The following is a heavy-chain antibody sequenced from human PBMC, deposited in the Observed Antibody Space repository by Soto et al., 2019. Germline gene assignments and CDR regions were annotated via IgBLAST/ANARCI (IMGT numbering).Heavy chain of an antibody. D-gene: IGHD3-9*01. CDR3: ARDLGYDILTGYYWGDAFDI. CDR1: GFTFSSYW. J-gene: IGHJ3*02. CDR2: IKQDGSEK. V-gene: IGHV3-7*05. Sequence: GGSLRLSCAASGFTFSSYWMSWVRQAPGKGLEWVANIKQDGSEKYYVDSVKGRFTISRDNAKNSLYLQMNSLRAEDTAVYYCARDLGYDILTGYYWGDAFDIWGQGTMVTVSS.